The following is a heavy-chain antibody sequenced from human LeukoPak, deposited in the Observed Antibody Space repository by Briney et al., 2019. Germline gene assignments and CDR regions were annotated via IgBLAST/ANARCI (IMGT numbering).Heavy chain of an antibody. J-gene: IGHJ4*02. D-gene: IGHD6-13*01. CDR2: ISIDGSTK. V-gene: IGHV3-30*18. CDR1: GFSFSSYG. Sequence: GGSLRLSCAASGFSFSSYGMHWVRQAPGKGLEWVAVISIDGSTKLYVDSVKGRFTISRDNSKNTLYLQMNSLRAEDTAVYYCAKKRLQRSSDSWYDYWGQGTLVTVSS. CDR3: AKKRLQRSSDSWYDY.